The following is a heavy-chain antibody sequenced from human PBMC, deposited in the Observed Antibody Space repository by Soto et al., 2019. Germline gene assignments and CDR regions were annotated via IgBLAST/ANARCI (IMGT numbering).Heavy chain of an antibody. CDR3: ARATRDYGDYGYFDS. V-gene: IGHV4-4*07. CDR1: GGSISNYY. CDR2: IYSSGST. Sequence: PSETLSLTCTVSGGSISNYYWSWIRQPAGKGLEWIGRIYSSGSTNYTPSLKSRVTMSVDTSKNQFSLKLTSVTAADTAVYFCARATRDYGDYGYFDSWGQGTLVTVSS. D-gene: IGHD4-17*01. J-gene: IGHJ4*02.